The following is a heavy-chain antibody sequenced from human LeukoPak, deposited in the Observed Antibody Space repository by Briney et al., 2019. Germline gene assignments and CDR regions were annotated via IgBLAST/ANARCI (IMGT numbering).Heavy chain of an antibody. V-gene: IGHV1-58*02. CDR1: GFTFTSSA. CDR2: IVVGSGNT. CDR3: AREVVVAVAGTEYYFDY. D-gene: IGHD6-19*01. J-gene: IGHJ4*02. Sequence: ASVKVSCKASGFTFTSSAMQWVRQARGQRLEWIGWIVVGSGNTNYAQKLQGRVTMTTDTSTSTAYMELRSLRSDDTAVYYCAREVVVAVAGTEYYFDYWGQGTLVTVSS.